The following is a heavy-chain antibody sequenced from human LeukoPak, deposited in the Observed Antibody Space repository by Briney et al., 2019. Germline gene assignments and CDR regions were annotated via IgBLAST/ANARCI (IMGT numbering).Heavy chain of an antibody. V-gene: IGHV1-2*02. J-gene: IGHJ3*02. CDR3: AREDASAFDI. CDR1: EYTFTVYY. Sequence: ASVKVSCKASEYTFTVYYMHWVRQAPGQGLEWLGWINPGSGGTNYAQKFQGRVTVTRDTSISTAYMELRRLRSDDTAVYYCAREDASAFDIWGQGTMVTVSS. CDR2: INPGSGGT.